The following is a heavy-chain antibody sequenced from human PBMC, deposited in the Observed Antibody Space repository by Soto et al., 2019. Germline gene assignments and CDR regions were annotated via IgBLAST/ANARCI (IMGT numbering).Heavy chain of an antibody. CDR3: AKDQGIAAAGTEADAFDI. Sequence: PGVPLRLSCAASGVTFNNYNMNWVRQAPGKGLEWVSYISSSSSTIYYADSVKGRFTISRDNAKNSLYLQMNSLRAEDTAVYYCAKDQGIAAAGTEADAFDIWGQGTMVTVSS. D-gene: IGHD6-13*01. J-gene: IGHJ3*02. V-gene: IGHV3-48*01. CDR2: ISSSSSTI. CDR1: GVTFNNYN.